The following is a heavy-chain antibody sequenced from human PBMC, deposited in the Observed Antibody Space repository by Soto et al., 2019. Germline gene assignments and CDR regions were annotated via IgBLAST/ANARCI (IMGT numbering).Heavy chain of an antibody. D-gene: IGHD4-17*01. Sequence: AASVKVSCKASGGTFSSYAISWVRQAPGQGLEWMGGIIPIFGTANYAQKFQGRVTITADESTSTAYMELSSLRSEDTAVYCCARGGLDDDYGDLLGYWGQGTLVTVSS. CDR1: GGTFSSYA. V-gene: IGHV1-69*13. CDR3: ARGGLDDDYGDLLGY. J-gene: IGHJ4*02. CDR2: IIPIFGTA.